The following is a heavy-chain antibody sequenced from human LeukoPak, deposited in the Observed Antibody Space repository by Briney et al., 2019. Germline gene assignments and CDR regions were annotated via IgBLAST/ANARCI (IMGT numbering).Heavy chain of an antibody. CDR3: ARGLSSGSS. J-gene: IGHJ4*02. CDR2: IFTSGST. V-gene: IGHV4-61*02. Sequence: SETLSLTCTVSGGSISGGSYYWSWIRQPAGKGLEWIGRIFTSGSTNYNPSLKSRVTISLDSSKNQLSLDLRSVTAADTAVYYCARGLSSGSSWGQGTLVTVSS. CDR1: GGSISGGSYY. D-gene: IGHD5-18*01.